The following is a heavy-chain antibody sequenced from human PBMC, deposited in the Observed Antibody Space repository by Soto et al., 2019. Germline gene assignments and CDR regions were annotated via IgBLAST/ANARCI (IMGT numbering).Heavy chain of an antibody. CDR1: GFTFSSYS. J-gene: IGHJ4*02. CDR3: AREATHSGRFDY. CDR2: ISSSSSTI. V-gene: IGHV3-48*02. Sequence: EVQLVESGGGLVQPGGSLRLSCAASGFTFSSYSMNWVRQAPGKGLEWVSYISSSSSTIYYADAVKGRFIISRDNAKNSLYLQMNSLRDEDKAVYYCAREATHSGRFDYWGQGTLVTVSS. D-gene: IGHD2-15*01.